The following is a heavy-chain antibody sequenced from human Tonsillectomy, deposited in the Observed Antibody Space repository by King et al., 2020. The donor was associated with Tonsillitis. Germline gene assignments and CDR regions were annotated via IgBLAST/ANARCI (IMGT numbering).Heavy chain of an antibody. D-gene: IGHD4-17*01. V-gene: IGHV3-30*18. CDR1: GFTFSSYG. J-gene: IGHJ5*02. CDR2: ISYGGSNK. Sequence: VQLVESGGGVVQPGRSLRLSCAASGFTFSSYGMHWVRQAPGKGLEWVAVISYGGSNKYYADSVKGRFTISRDNSKNTLYLQMNSLRAEDTAVYYCAKGQGHYGDYPASWGQGTLVTVSS. CDR3: AKGQGHYGDYPAS.